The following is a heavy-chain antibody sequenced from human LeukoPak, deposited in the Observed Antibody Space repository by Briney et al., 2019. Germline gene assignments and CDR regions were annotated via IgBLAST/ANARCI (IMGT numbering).Heavy chain of an antibody. CDR1: GGSISSYY. CDR2: INHSGST. D-gene: IGHD2-2*01. V-gene: IGHV4-34*01. Sequence: SETLSLTCTVSGGSISSYYWSWIRQPPGKGLEWIGEINHSGSTNYNPSLKSRVTISVDTSKNQFSLKLSSVTAADTAVYYCARGIVVVPAALDYWGQGTLVTVSS. CDR3: ARGIVVVPAALDY. J-gene: IGHJ4*02.